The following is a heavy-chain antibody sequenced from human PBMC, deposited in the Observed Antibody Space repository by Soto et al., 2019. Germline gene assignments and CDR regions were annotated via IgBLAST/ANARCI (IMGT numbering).Heavy chain of an antibody. CDR2: ISGSGGST. V-gene: IGHV3-23*01. Sequence: GSLRLSCAASGFTFSSYAMSWVRQAPGKGLEWVSAISGSGGSTYYADSVKGRFTISRDNSKTTLYLQMNSLRAEDTAVYYCAKVRGDVVVVAATTDAFDIWGQGTMVTVSS. J-gene: IGHJ3*02. CDR1: GFTFSSYA. CDR3: AKVRGDVVVVAATTDAFDI. D-gene: IGHD2-15*01.